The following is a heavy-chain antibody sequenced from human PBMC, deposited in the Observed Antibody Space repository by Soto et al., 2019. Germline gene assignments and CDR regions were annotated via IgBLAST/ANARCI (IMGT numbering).Heavy chain of an antibody. V-gene: IGHV3-33*01. CDR1: GFTFNRYG. J-gene: IGHJ4*02. CDR3: ARGVDYFDY. CDR2: IWYDGSSE. Sequence: QVQFVESGGGVVQPGRSLRLSCAASGFTFNRYGMHWVRQAPGKGLEWVAVIWYDGSSEYYADSVKGRFTISRDNSKNTLFLQMNSLRAEDTAVYYCARGVDYFDYWGQGTLVTVSS.